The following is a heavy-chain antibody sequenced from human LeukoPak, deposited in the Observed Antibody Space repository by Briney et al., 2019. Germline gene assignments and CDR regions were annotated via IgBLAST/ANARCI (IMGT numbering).Heavy chain of an antibody. CDR1: GGSISSYY. CDR3: ARDLLLVRGLGHLDAFDI. J-gene: IGHJ3*02. V-gene: IGHV4-59*01. CDR2: IYYSGST. Sequence: PSETLSLTCTVSGGSISSYYWSWIRQPPGKGLEWIGYIYYSGSTNYNPSLKSRVTISVDTSKNQFSLKLSSVTAADTAVYYCARDLLLVRGLGHLDAFDIWGQGTMVTVSS. D-gene: IGHD3-10*01.